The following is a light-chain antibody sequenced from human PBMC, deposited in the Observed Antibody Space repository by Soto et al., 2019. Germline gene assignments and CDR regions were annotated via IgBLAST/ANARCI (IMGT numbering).Light chain of an antibody. V-gene: IGLV2-14*01. CDR2: EVS. CDR3: SSYTSSSTLV. CDR1: SSDVGYYDY. Sequence: QSALTQPPSASGFPGQSVTISCTGTSSDVGYYDYVSWYQQHPGKAPKLMIYEVSNRPSGVSNRFSGSKSGNTASLTISGLQAEDEADYYCSSYTSSSTLVFGGGTKLTVL. J-gene: IGLJ3*02.